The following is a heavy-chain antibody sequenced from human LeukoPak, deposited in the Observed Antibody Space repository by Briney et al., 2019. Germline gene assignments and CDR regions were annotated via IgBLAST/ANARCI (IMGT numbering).Heavy chain of an antibody. CDR2: IYYSGST. V-gene: IGHV4-59*08. Sequence: SETLSLTCTVSFGSINSYYWSWIRQPPGKGLEWIGYIYYSGSTNYNPSLKSRVTISVDTSKNQFSLKLSSVTAADTAMYYRARGTRINYFDYWGQGTLVTVSS. CDR1: FGSINSYY. D-gene: IGHD2/OR15-2a*01. J-gene: IGHJ4*02. CDR3: ARGTRINYFDY.